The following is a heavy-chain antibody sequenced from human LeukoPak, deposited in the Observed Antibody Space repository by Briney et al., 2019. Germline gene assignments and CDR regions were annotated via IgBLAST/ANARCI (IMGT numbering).Heavy chain of an antibody. CDR2: IYTSGST. V-gene: IGHV4-61*02. J-gene: IGHJ4*02. CDR1: GGSISSGSYY. Sequence: SQTLSLTCTVSGGSISSGSYYWSWIRQPAGKGLEWIGRIYTSGSTHYNPSLKSRVTISVDTSKNQFSLKLSSVTAADTAVYYCAITVRRATSDYWGQGTLVTVSS. CDR3: AITVRRATSDY. D-gene: IGHD4-17*01.